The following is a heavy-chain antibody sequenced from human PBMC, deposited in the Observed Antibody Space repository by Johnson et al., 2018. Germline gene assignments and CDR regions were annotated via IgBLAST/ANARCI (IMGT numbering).Heavy chain of an antibody. CDR3: AKDLAYCGGDCSSTAFDI. D-gene: IGHD2-21*02. CDR2: IWDDGGNK. J-gene: IGHJ3*02. Sequence: QVQLVQSGGGVVQPGRSLRLSCAASGFTFSNSGMHWVRQAPGKGLEWVAIIWDDGGNKYYADSVKGRFTISRDNSKNTLYLQMNSLRAEDTAVYYCAKDLAYCGGDCSSTAFDIWGQGTMVTVSS. V-gene: IGHV3-33*06. CDR1: GFTFSNSG.